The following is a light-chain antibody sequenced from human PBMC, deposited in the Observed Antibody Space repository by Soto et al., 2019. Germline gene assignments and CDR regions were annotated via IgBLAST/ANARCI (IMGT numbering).Light chain of an antibody. CDR2: DAS. V-gene: IGKV3-11*01. Sequence: EIVLTQSPATLSLSPGERATLSCRASQSVSSYLAWYQQKPGQAPRLLIYDASNRATGIPARFSGSGSGTDFTLTISSLEPEDFEVYCCQQRSNWPCTFGQGTKLEIK. CDR1: QSVSSY. CDR3: QQRSNWPCT. J-gene: IGKJ1*01.